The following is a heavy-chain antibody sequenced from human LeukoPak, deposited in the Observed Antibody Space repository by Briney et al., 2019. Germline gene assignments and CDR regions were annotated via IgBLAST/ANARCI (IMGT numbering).Heavy chain of an antibody. CDR3: ARGTYYYDSSPSYYFDY. J-gene: IGHJ4*02. D-gene: IGHD3-22*01. V-gene: IGHV3-53*01. CDR1: GFTVSSNY. CDR2: IYSGGST. Sequence: GGSLRLSCAASGFTVSSNYMSWVRQAPGKGLEWVSVIYSGGSTYYADSVKGRFTISRDNSKNTLYLQMNSLRAEDTAVYYCARGTYYYDSSPSYYFDYWGQGTLVTVSS.